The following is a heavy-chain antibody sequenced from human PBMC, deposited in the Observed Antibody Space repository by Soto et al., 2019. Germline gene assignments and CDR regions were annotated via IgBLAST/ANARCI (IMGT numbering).Heavy chain of an antibody. V-gene: IGHV3-30*18. Sequence: QVQLVESGGGVVQPGRSLRLSCAASGFTFSSYGMHWVRQAPGKGLEWVAVISYDGSNKYYADSVKGRFTISRDNSKNTLYLQMNSLRAEDTAVYYCAKDLSGWEPYYFDDWGQGTLVTVSS. CDR1: GFTFSSYG. CDR2: ISYDGSNK. J-gene: IGHJ4*02. CDR3: AKDLSGWEPYYFDD. D-gene: IGHD1-26*01.